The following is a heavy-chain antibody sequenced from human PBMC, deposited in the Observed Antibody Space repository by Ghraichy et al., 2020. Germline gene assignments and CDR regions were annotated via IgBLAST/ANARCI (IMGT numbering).Heavy chain of an antibody. V-gene: IGHV3-23*01. D-gene: IGHD6-6*01. CDR3: SIAAHYYYYGMDV. CDR2: ISGSGGST. Sequence: GWSLRLSCAASGFTFSSYAMSWVRQAPGKGLEWVSAISGSGGSTYYADSVKGRFTISRDNSKNTLYLQMNSLRAEDTAVYYCSIAAHYYYYGMDVWGQGTTVTSP. J-gene: IGHJ6*02. CDR1: GFTFSSYA.